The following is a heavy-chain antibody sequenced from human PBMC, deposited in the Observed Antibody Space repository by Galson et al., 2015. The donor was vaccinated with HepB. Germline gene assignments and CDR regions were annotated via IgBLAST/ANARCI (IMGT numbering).Heavy chain of an antibody. CDR1: GGSIRSGDHY. CDR2: IHYSGST. CDR3: ARASRRTYYDFWSGHSNFDY. V-gene: IGHV4-30-4*01. D-gene: IGHD3-3*01. J-gene: IGHJ4*02. Sequence: TLSLTCTVSGGSIRSGDHYWSWIRQAPGKGLEWIGYIHYSGSTYYNPSLQSRATISVDTSKNLFSLKLDSVTAADTAIYYCARASRRTYYDFWSGHSNFDYWGQGTLVTVSS.